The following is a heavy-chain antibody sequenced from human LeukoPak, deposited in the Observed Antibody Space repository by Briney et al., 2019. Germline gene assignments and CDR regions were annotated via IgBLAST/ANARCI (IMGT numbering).Heavy chain of an antibody. D-gene: IGHD5-18*01. J-gene: IGHJ4*02. V-gene: IGHV1-69*06. CDR3: AREGPAMVARYFDY. CDR1: GGTFSSYA. Sequence: ASVKVSFKASGGTFSSYAISWVRQAPGPGLEWMGGIIPIFGTANYAQKFQGRVTITADKSTSTAYMELSSLRSEDMAVYYCAREGPAMVARYFDYWGQGTLVTVSS. CDR2: IIPIFGTA.